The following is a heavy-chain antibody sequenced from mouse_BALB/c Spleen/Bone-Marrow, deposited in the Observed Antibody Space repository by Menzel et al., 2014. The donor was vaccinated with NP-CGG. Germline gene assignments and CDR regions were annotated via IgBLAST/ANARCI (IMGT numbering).Heavy chain of an antibody. D-gene: IGHD1-1*01. CDR1: GFTFTDYY. CDR3: ARFLIFF. J-gene: IGHJ4*01. CDR2: IRNKAYGYTT. Sequence: VQLKESGGGLVQPGGSLRLSCTTSGFTFTDYYMSWVRQPPGKALEWLAFIRNKAYGYTTEYSASVRGRFTISRDNSQSILYLLFTTPRAEDSATYYCARFLIFFWRQGTPLTVAS. V-gene: IGHV7-3*02.